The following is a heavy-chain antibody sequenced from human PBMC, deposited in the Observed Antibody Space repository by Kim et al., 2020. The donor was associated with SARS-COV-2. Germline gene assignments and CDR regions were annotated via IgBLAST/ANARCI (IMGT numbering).Heavy chain of an antibody. J-gene: IGHJ5*02. V-gene: IGHV1-2*02. D-gene: IGHD6-19*01. CDR2: INPNSGGT. CDR1: GYTFTGYY. CDR3: AREAVAGHRRWGFDP. Sequence: ASVKVSCKASGYTFTGYYMHWVRQAPGQGLEWMGWINPNSGGTNYAQKFQGRVTMTRDTSISTAYMELSRLRSDDTAVYYCAREAVAGHRRWGFDPWGQGTLVTVSS.